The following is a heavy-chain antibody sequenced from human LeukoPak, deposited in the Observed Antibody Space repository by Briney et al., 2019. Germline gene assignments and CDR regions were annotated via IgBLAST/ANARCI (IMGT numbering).Heavy chain of an antibody. V-gene: IGHV4-39*07. CDR2: IYYSGTT. D-gene: IGHD3-10*01. CDR3: ARVFKPAYYGSTYFDY. CDR1: GGSINSNSYY. Sequence: PPETLSLTCTVSGGSINSNSYYWGWIRQAPGKGLEWIGSIYYSGTTYYNPSLKSRVTISVDTSKNQFSLKLSSVTAADTAVYYCARVFKPAYYGSTYFDYWGQGTLVTVSS. J-gene: IGHJ4*02.